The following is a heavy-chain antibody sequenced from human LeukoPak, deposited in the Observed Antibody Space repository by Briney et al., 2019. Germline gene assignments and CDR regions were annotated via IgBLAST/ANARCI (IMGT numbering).Heavy chain of an antibody. J-gene: IGHJ4*02. CDR1: GGSISSGGYY. CDR3: ARVPGAVRGVDY. D-gene: IGHD3-10*01. Sequence: PSQTLSLTCTVSGGSISSGGYYWSWLRQHPGKGLEWIGYIYYSGSTYYNPSLKSRVTISVDTSKNQFSLKLSSVTAADTAVYYCARVPGAVRGVDYWGQGTLVTVSS. V-gene: IGHV4-31*03. CDR2: IYYSGST.